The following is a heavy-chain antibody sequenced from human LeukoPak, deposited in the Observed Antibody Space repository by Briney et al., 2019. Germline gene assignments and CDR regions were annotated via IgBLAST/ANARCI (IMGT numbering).Heavy chain of an antibody. CDR1: GFTFSSYS. D-gene: IGHD3-10*01. V-gene: IGHV3-21*04. CDR2: ISSSSSYI. J-gene: IGHJ3*02. Sequence: KSGGSLRLSCAASGFTFSSYSMNWVRQAPGKGLEWVSSISSSSSYIYYADSVKGRSTISRDNAKNSLYLQMNSLRAEDTAVYYCAKEASRGSDIWGRGTMVTVSS. CDR3: AKEASRGSDI.